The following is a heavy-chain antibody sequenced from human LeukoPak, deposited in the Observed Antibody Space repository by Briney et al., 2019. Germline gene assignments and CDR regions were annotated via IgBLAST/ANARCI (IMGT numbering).Heavy chain of an antibody. CDR1: GGSISSYY. D-gene: IGHD4-23*01. J-gene: IGHJ3*02. V-gene: IGHV4-59*01. Sequence: SETLSLTCTVSGGSISSYYWSWMRQPPGKGLEWIGYISYSGSTYYNPSLRSRLTISVDTSKDYFSLNLSSVTAADTAVYYCARAPFYGTNSRGAFEIWGQGTMVTVSS. CDR2: ISYSGST. CDR3: ARAPFYGTNSRGAFEI.